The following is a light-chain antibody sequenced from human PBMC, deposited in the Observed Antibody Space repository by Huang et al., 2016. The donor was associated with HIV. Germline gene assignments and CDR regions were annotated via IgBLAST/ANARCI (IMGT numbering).Light chain of an antibody. CDR2: KAS. V-gene: IGKV1-5*03. CDR3: QQYNSYSEWT. J-gene: IGKJ1*01. Sequence: DIQMTQSPSTLSASVGDRVTITCRASQSISSWLAWYQQKPGKAHKLLFYKASSLESGVPSRFSGSGSGTEFTLTISSLQPDDFATYYCQQYNSYSEWTFGQGTKVEIK. CDR1: QSISSW.